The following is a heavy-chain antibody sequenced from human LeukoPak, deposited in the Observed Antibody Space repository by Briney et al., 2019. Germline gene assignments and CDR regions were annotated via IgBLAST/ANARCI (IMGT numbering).Heavy chain of an antibody. CDR1: GGSISTTSYY. Sequence: PSETLSLTCTVSGGSISTTSYYWGWVRQPPGRGLEWIGSIFYSGSTYYNPSLKSRVTISVDTSKNQFSLKLSSVTAADTAVYYCARGSRAAAAYYYYYGMDVWGQGTTVTVSS. J-gene: IGHJ6*02. D-gene: IGHD6-13*01. CDR2: IFYSGST. CDR3: ARGSRAAAAYYYYYGMDV. V-gene: IGHV4-39*07.